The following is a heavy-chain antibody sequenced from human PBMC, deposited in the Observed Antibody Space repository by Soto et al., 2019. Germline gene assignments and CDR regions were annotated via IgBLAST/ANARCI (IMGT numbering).Heavy chain of an antibody. J-gene: IGHJ5*02. CDR2: ISDSGGTT. V-gene: IGHV3-23*01. CDR1: GFTFSYYA. CDR3: AKAESIAAAGVRGWFDP. D-gene: IGHD6-13*01. Sequence: GGSLRLSCAASGFTFSYYAMGWVRQAPGKGLEWVSVISDSGGTTYYADSVKGRFTISRDNSKNTLYLQMNSLRAEDTAVYYCAKAESIAAAGVRGWFDPWGQGTLVTVSS.